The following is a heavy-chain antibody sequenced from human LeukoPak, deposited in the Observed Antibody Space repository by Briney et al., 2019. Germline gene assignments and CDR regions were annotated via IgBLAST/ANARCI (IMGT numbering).Heavy chain of an antibody. CDR2: ISYDGSNK. V-gene: IGHV3-30*04. Sequence: AGGSLGLSCAASGFTFSSYAMHWVRQAPGKGLEWVAVISYDGSNKYYADSVKGRFTISRDNSKNTLYLQMTSLRAEDTAVYYCARRRGYSYGYANWFDPWGQGTLVTVSS. J-gene: IGHJ5*02. CDR3: ARRRGYSYGYANWFDP. D-gene: IGHD5-18*01. CDR1: GFTFSSYA.